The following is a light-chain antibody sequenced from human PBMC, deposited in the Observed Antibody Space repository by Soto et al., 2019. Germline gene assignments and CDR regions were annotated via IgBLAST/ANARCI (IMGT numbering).Light chain of an antibody. V-gene: IGLV6-57*04. CDR3: QSYESSNQG. CDR1: SGSIASNY. Sequence: NFMLTQPHSVSESPGKTVTISCTRSSGSIASNYVQWYQQRPGSAPTTVIYEDNQRPSGVPDRFSGSIDSSSNSASLTISGLKAEDEADSYGQSYESSNQGLGGGTKLTVL. CDR2: EDN. J-gene: IGLJ2*01.